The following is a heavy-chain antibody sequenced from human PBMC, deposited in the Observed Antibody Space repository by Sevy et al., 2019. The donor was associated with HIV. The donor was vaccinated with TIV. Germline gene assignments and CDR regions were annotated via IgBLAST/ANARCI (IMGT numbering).Heavy chain of an antibody. V-gene: IGHV4-39*01. J-gene: IGHJ4*02. CDR1: GGSISTNSYY. D-gene: IGHD4-17*01. CDR3: GRHGYADCHTYFDY. CDR2: IYYNGYT. Sequence: SETLSLTCTVSGGSISTNSYYWGWIRQPPGKGLELIGSIYYNGYTYYNPSLKSRVTISVDTSKNQFSLMLISVTAADTAVYYCGRHGYADCHTYFDYWGQGTLVTVSS.